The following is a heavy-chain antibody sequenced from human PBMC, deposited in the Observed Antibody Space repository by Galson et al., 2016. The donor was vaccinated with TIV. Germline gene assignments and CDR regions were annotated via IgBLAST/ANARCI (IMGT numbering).Heavy chain of an antibody. CDR3: ARDPTYYDTNGWGH. Sequence: SVKVSCKASGYSFTNYGIAWVRQAPGQGLEWMGWISTYNGYTDYAQKLQGRATMTTDTSTSTAYMELRSLRSDDTAMYYCARDPTYYDTNGWGHWGQGTLGTVSS. CDR1: GYSFTNYG. D-gene: IGHD3-22*01. J-gene: IGHJ4*02. V-gene: IGHV1-18*01. CDR2: ISTYNGYT.